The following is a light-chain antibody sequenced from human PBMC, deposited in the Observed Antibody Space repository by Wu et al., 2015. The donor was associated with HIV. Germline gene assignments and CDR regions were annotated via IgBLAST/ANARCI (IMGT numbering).Light chain of an antibody. CDR1: QSVGSK. Sequence: EIVMTQSPATLSVSPGESATLSCRASQSVGSKLAWYQQRPGQAPRLLIYGASTRATGTPGRFSGSGSGTEFTLTISSLQSEDFAVYYCQQYNNWPPLTFGGGTKVEIK. J-gene: IGKJ4*01. CDR2: GAS. V-gene: IGKV3-15*01. CDR3: QQYNNWPPLT.